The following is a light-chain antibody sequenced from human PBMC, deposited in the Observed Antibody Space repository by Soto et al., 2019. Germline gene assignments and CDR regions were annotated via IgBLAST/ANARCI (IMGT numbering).Light chain of an antibody. Sequence: EIVLTQSPGTLSLSPGERATLSCRASQGVSRGYLAWYQQKAGQAPRLLIYGVSSRATGVSHRFSGSGSGTDFTLTISGLEPEDVAVYYCQQYGDSPPITFGQATRLEIK. J-gene: IGKJ5*01. CDR3: QQYGDSPPIT. CDR2: GVS. CDR1: QGVSRGY. V-gene: IGKV3-20*01.